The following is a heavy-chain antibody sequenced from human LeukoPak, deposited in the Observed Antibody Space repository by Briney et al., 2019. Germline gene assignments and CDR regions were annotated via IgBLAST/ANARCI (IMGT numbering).Heavy chain of an antibody. CDR3: ARHESGDYYGSGSYYNF. CDR2: IYPSDSDT. CDR1: GYSFIDYW. Sequence: GESLKISCKGSGYSFIDYWIGWVRPMPGKGLEWMGIIYPSDSDTRYRPSFQGQVTISADKSISTAYLQWSSLKASDTAMYYCARHESGDYYGSGSYYNFWGQGTLVTVSS. V-gene: IGHV5-51*01. D-gene: IGHD3-10*01. J-gene: IGHJ4*02.